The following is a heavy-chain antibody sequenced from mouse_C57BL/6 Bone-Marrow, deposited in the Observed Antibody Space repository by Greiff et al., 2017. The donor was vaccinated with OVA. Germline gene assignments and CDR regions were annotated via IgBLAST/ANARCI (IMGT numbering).Heavy chain of an antibody. CDR2: IWSGGST. V-gene: IGHV2-2*01. CDR3: ARGNYYGNYVSWFAY. CDR1: GFSLTSYG. J-gene: IGHJ3*01. D-gene: IGHD2-1*01. Sequence: QVTLNVSGPGLVQPSQSLSITCTVSGFSLTSYGVHWVRQSPGKGLEWLGVIWSGGSTDYNAAFISRLSISKDNSKSQVFFKMNSLQADDTAIYYCARGNYYGNYVSWFAYWGQGTLVTVSA.